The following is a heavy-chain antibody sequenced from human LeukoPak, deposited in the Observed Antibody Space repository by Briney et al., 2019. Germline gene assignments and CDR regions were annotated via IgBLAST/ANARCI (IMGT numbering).Heavy chain of an antibody. CDR3: ARGRNDNGGMFFDS. D-gene: IGHD4-23*01. CDR2: ISYSAYT. V-gene: IGHV4-59*01. Sequence: PSETLSLTCTVSGGSLRSYYWSWIRQAPGKGLEWIGFISYSAYTSYTPSLKSRVAISADTSKSQFSLRLTSMTAADTAIYYCARGRNDNGGMFFDSWAQGTLVTVST. J-gene: IGHJ4*02. CDR1: GGSLRSYY.